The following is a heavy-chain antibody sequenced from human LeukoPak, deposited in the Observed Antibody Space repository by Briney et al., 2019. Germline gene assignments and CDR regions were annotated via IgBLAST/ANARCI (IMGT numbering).Heavy chain of an antibody. J-gene: IGHJ3*02. CDR1: GGSFSGYY. V-gene: IGHV4-59*10. Sequence: SETLSLTCAVYGGSFSGYYWSWIRQPAGKGLEWIGRIYTSGSTNYNPSLKSRVTMSVDTSKNQFSLKLSSVTAADTAVYYCARSTGNDVDTAMVTPFDIWGQGTMVTVSS. CDR3: ARSTGNDVDTAMVTPFDI. D-gene: IGHD5-18*01. CDR2: IYTSGST.